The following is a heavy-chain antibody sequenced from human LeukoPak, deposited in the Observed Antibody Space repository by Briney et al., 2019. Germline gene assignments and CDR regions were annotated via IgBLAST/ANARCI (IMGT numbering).Heavy chain of an antibody. CDR1: GFTFSSYG. J-gene: IGHJ3*02. CDR3: TTEGQNDYAAIGAFDI. Sequence: GGSLRLSCAVSGFTFSSYGMHWVRQAPGKGPEWVAFIWYDGRNKYYADSVKGRFTISRDNSKNTLYLQMNSLKTEDTAVYYCTTEGQNDYAAIGAFDIWGQGTMVTVSS. CDR2: IWYDGRNK. D-gene: IGHD5-12*01. V-gene: IGHV3-30*02.